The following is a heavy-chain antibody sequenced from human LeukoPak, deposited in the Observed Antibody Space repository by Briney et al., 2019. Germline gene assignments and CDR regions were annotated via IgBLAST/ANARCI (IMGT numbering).Heavy chain of an antibody. J-gene: IGHJ4*02. CDR2: ISSSSSTI. CDR3: AKDEMRMTLDY. V-gene: IGHV3-48*01. CDR1: GFTFSSYS. Sequence: PGGSLRLSCAASGFTFSSYSMNWVRQAPGKGLEWVSYISSSSSTIYYADSVKGRFTISRDNSKNTLYLQMNSLRAEDTAVYYCAKDEMRMTLDYWGQGTLVTVSS. D-gene: IGHD5-24*01.